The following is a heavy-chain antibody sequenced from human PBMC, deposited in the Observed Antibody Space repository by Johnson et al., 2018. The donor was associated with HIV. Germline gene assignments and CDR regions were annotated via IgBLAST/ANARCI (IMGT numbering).Heavy chain of an antibody. Sequence: VQLVESGGGLVQPGGSLRLSCVGSGFTLTDHYMDWVRQAPGKGLEWVGRSRDKTNSYTTEYAASVKGRFTISRDDSKNSLYLQMNSLRAEDTAIYYCARDREYGLAWGWAFDIWGQGTMVTVSS. D-gene: IGHD6-19*01. CDR1: GFTLTDHY. J-gene: IGHJ3*02. CDR2: SRDKTNSYTT. V-gene: IGHV3-72*01. CDR3: ARDREYGLAWGWAFDI.